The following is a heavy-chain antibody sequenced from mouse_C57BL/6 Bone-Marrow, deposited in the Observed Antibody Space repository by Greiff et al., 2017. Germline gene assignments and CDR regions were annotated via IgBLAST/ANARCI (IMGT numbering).Heavy chain of an antibody. J-gene: IGHJ1*03. Sequence: QVHVQQSGAELVRPGTSVKVSCKASGYAFTNYLIEWVKQRPGQGLEWIGVINPGSGGTNYNEKFKGKATLTADKSSSTAYMQLSSLTSEDSAVYFCARRAHEVCWYFDVWGTGTTVTVSS. CDR1: GYAFTNYL. CDR2: INPGSGGT. D-gene: IGHD3-3*01. CDR3: ARRAHEVCWYFDV. V-gene: IGHV1-54*01.